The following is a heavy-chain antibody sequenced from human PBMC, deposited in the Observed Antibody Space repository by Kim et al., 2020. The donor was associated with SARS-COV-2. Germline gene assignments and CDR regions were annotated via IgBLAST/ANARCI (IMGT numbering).Heavy chain of an antibody. D-gene: IGHD1-26*01. Sequence: GGSLRLSCVASGFTFNNVWMVWVRQAPGKGLLWVSDISADGSSTFHADSVKGRFTISRDNAKSTGYLQMDSLRAEDTAVYYCGSSGIRGCWGQGALFTV. V-gene: IGHV3-74*01. CDR1: GFTFNNVW. J-gene: IGHJ4*02. CDR3: GSSGIRGC. CDR2: ISADGSST.